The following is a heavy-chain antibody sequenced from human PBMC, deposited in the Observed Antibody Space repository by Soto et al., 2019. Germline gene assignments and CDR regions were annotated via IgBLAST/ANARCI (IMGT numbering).Heavy chain of an antibody. V-gene: IGHV3-30-3*01. CDR3: ARGDNYYGMDV. J-gene: IGHJ6*02. Sequence: HVQLVESGGGVVQPGRSLRLSCAASGFSLSNYFMHWFRQAPGKGLEWVAIISYDGSNKHYADSVKGRFTISRDNSKNTVYVQMNSLRAEDTAVYRCARGDNYYGMDVWGQGTTVTVSS. CDR1: GFSLSNYF. D-gene: IGHD2-15*01. CDR2: ISYDGSNK.